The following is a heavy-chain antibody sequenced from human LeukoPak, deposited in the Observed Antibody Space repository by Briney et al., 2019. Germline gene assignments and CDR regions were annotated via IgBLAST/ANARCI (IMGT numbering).Heavy chain of an antibody. CDR2: ISYDETNK. CDR1: GFTFTNYA. CDR3: ARDISDGYNGFDP. Sequence: GGSLRLSCAASGFTFTNYAMHWVRQAPGKGLEWVAVISYDETNKYYEDSVKGRFTISRDNSKNTLYLQMNSLRAEDTAVYYCARDISDGYNGFDPWGQGTLVTVSS. D-gene: IGHD5-24*01. V-gene: IGHV3-30*14. J-gene: IGHJ5*02.